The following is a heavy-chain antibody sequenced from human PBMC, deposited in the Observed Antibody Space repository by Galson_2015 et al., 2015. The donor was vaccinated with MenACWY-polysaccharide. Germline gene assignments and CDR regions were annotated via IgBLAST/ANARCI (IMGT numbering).Heavy chain of an antibody. CDR3: VKSDRDYDDSYNWVDP. D-gene: IGHD4-17*01. V-gene: IGHV3-30*18. J-gene: IGHJ5*02. CDR2: ISYDGSDK. CDR1: GFPFSSYG. Sequence: LRLSCAASGFPFSSYGMHWVRQAPGKGLEWVAVISYDGSDKNYEDSVKGRITISRDNSKDTLYLQINSLRVEDTALYYCVKSDRDYDDSYNWVDPWGQGTLVTVSS.